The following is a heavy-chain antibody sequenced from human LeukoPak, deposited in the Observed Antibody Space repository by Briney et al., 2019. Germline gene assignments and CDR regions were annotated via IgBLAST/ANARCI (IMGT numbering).Heavy chain of an antibody. Sequence: GASVKVSCKVSGYTLTELSIHWVRQAPGKGLEWMGGFDPEYGKIIYAQKFQGRVTMTRNTSISTAYMELSSLRSEDTAVYYCARMFSTIFGVVITDYYYYGMDVWGQGTTVTVSS. CDR2: FDPEYGKI. D-gene: IGHD3-3*01. CDR1: GYTLTELS. J-gene: IGHJ6*02. CDR3: ARMFSTIFGVVITDYYYYGMDV. V-gene: IGHV1-24*01.